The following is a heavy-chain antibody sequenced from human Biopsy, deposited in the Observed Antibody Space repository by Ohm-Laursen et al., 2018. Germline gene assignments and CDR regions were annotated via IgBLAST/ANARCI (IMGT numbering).Heavy chain of an antibody. CDR3: ARGGSGSGYYGMDV. J-gene: IGHJ6*02. D-gene: IGHD3-10*01. CDR2: IIPIVDIV. CDR1: GGTLSSYG. Sequence: SVKVSCKASGGTLSSYGISWVRQAPGQGLEWMGRIIPIVDIVNYAQRFQGRVTMTADKSTSTAYLDLSSLISEDTAVYYCARGGSGSGYYGMDVWGQGTTVTVSS. V-gene: IGHV1-69*04.